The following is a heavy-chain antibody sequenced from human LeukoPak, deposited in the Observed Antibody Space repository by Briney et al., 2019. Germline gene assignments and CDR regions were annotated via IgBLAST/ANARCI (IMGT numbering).Heavy chain of an antibody. CDR1: GFTFDDYA. V-gene: IGHV3-43*02. CDR2: ISGDGGST. CDR3: AKDGPNWFDP. Sequence: GGSLRLSCAASGFTFDDYAMHWVRQAPGKGLKWVSLISGDGGSTYYADSVKGRFTISRDNSKNSLYLQMNSLRAEDTAVYYCAKDGPNWFDPWGQGTLVTVSS. J-gene: IGHJ5*02.